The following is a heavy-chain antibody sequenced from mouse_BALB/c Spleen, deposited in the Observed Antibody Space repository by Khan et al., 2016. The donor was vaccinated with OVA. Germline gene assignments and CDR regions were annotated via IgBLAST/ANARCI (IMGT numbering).Heavy chain of an antibody. CDR1: GYTFTSYT. Sequence: QVQLKQSGAELARPGASVKMSCKASGYTFTSYTIHWIKLRPGQGLEWIGFINPSNGYTNYNQKFKDKAILTADKSSTTVYMQLSSLTSDDSAVYNCVRDGAYHRNDGWFAYWGQGTLVTVSA. CDR3: VRDGAYHRNDGWFAY. V-gene: IGHV1-4*01. CDR2: INPSNGYT. D-gene: IGHD2-14*01. J-gene: IGHJ3*01.